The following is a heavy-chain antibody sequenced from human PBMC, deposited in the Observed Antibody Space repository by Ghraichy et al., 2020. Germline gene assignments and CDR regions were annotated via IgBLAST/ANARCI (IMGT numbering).Heavy chain of an antibody. J-gene: IGHJ3*02. Sequence: GGSLRLSCAASGFTFSSYSMNWVRQAPGKGLEWVSSISSSSSYIYYADSVKGRFTISRDNAKNSLYLQMNSLRAEDTAVYYCARDSEMATITNDAFDIWGQGTMVTVSS. CDR1: GFTFSSYS. V-gene: IGHV3-21*01. CDR3: ARDSEMATITNDAFDI. CDR2: ISSSSSYI. D-gene: IGHD5-24*01.